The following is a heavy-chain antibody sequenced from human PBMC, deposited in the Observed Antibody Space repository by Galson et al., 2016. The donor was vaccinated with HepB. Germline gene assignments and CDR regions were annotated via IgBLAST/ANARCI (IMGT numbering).Heavy chain of an antibody. J-gene: IGHJ4*02. D-gene: IGHD1-1*01. CDR1: GFTFTSYS. CDR3: AKERLVRRIFDH. CDR2: ISTRRTT. V-gene: IGHV3-23*01. Sequence: SLRLSCAASGFTFTSYSMSWVRQAPGEGLEWVASISTRRTTYYSDSVQGRFTISRGNSNNTLYLQMNGLRAEDTAVYYCAKERLVRRIFDHWGQGTLLTVSS.